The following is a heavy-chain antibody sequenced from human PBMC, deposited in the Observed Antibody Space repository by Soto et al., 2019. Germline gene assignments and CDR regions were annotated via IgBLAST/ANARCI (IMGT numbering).Heavy chain of an antibody. CDR1: GYTFTSYA. CDR2: INAGNGNT. CDR3: ARDRGITKYYFDY. J-gene: IGHJ4*02. Sequence: QVQLVQSGAEVKKPGASVKVSCKASGYTFTSYAMHWVRQAPGQRLEWMGWINAGNGNTKYSQKFQGRVTITRDTSASTAYMELSSLRSEDTAVYYCARDRGITKYYFDYWGQGTLVTVSS. D-gene: IGHD3-3*01. V-gene: IGHV1-3*01.